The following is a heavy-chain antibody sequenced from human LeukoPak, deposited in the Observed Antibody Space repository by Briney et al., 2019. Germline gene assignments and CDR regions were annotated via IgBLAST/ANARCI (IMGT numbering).Heavy chain of an antibody. CDR2: FDPEDGKR. Sequence: ASVKVSCKVSGHRLSDLAMHWVRQAPGKGLEWMGGFDPEDGKRTHAQNFRGRVTMTEDTSTDTAFMELSRLTSEDTAVYFCAADGGVTASAFASWGQGTLLTVSS. D-gene: IGHD2-21*02. V-gene: IGHV1-24*01. CDR3: AADGGVTASAFAS. CDR1: GHRLSDLA. J-gene: IGHJ4*02.